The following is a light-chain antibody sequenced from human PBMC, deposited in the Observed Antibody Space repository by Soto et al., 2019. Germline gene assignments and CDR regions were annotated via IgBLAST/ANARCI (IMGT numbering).Light chain of an antibody. CDR1: QDISDY. V-gene: IGKV1-33*01. CDR2: DAS. J-gene: IGKJ3*01. CDR3: QQYDDLPFT. Sequence: DIQMTQSPSSLSASVGDRITITCQASQDISDYLNWYQQKPEKAPKILIYDASNLETGVPSRFSGSGSGTRFTFTISSLQPEDFATYYSQQYDDLPFTFGPGTRVDIK.